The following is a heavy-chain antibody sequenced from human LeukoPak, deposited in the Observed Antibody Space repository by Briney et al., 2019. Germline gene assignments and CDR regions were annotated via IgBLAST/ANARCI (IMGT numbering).Heavy chain of an antibody. Sequence: GSLRLSCAPSGFTFNIYAMTWVRQAPGKGLEGVSLLSDSGGSTYYADSVKGRFTISRDYTKNTPYLQMNSLRAEDTAVYYCAKINWGSRYFDYWGQGSLVGVSS. V-gene: IGHV3-23*01. CDR3: AKINWGSRYFDY. J-gene: IGHJ4*01. D-gene: IGHD7-27*01. CDR2: LSDSGGST. CDR1: GFTFNIYA.